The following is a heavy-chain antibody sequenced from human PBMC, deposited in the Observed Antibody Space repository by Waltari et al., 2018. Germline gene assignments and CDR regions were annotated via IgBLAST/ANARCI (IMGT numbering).Heavy chain of an antibody. V-gene: IGHV3-23*01. J-gene: IGHJ3*02. Sequence: EVRLLESGGGLVQPGGSLRLSCSGIGFTFRSPPMAWVRKAPGKGLVWASASGGTSSGTYYAASVKGRFTISRDNFMNTLYLQMNSPRADDTAVYYCAKCPGAESFDIWGQGTMVTVSS. CDR3: AKCPGAESFDI. CDR1: GFTFRSPP. CDR2: SGGTSSGT. D-gene: IGHD3-10*01.